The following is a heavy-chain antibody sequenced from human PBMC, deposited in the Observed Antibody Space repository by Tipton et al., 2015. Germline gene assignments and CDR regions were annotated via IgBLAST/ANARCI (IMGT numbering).Heavy chain of an antibody. CDR3: ATREAG. CDR2: IYSGGGT. J-gene: IGHJ4*02. Sequence: SLRLSCSASGFTVSNNFMMWVRQAPGKGLEWVSLIYSGGGTYYTDSVKGRFTISRDNSKNTLSLQMNSLRVEDTAVYYCATREAGWGQGILVTVSS. V-gene: IGHV3-53*01. D-gene: IGHD5-24*01. CDR1: GFTVSNNF.